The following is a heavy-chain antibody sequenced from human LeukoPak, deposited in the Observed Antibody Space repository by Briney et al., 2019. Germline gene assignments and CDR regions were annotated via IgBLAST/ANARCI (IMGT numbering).Heavy chain of an antibody. D-gene: IGHD6-13*01. J-gene: IGHJ4*02. CDR1: GFTFSRYW. Sequence: GGSLRLSCAASGFTFSRYWMSWVRQAPEKGLEWVANIKQDGSEKYYVDSVKGRFTISRDNSKNTLYLQMNSLRAEDTAVYYCAKDFEGQLVRDPQFDYWGQGTLVTVSS. CDR3: AKDFEGQLVRDPQFDY. V-gene: IGHV3-7*05. CDR2: IKQDGSEK.